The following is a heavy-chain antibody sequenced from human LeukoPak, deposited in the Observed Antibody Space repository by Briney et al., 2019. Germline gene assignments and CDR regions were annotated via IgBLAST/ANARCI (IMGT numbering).Heavy chain of an antibody. CDR3: AKAFREFGTSSSYSSFDT. J-gene: IGHJ3*02. V-gene: IGHV3-23*01. CDR2: VSYTRVAT. D-gene: IGHD5-18*01. CDR1: GFTFSSFA. Sequence: GGSLRLSCAASGFTFSSFALSWVRQAPGKGLEWVSGVSYTRVATYYADSVRGRFTISRDDSQNILYLQMNGLRAEDTAVCFCAKAFREFGTSSSYSSFDTWGQGTMVTVPS.